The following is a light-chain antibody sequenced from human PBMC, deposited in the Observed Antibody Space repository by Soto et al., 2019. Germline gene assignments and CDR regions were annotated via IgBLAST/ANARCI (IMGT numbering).Light chain of an antibody. J-gene: IGKJ2*01. CDR3: QQYNSYSGT. Sequence: DIQMTQSPSTLSASVGDRVTITCRASQSISSWLAWYQQKPGKAPKLLIYDASSLESGVPSRFSGSGSGTEFTLTISRLQPDDFANYYCQQYNSYSGTFGQGTKLEIK. CDR2: DAS. V-gene: IGKV1-5*01. CDR1: QSISSW.